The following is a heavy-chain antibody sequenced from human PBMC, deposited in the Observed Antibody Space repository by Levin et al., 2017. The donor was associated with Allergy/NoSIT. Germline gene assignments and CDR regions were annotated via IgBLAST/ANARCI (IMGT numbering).Heavy chain of an antibody. CDR3: ARQDNSGSGSYLTFDI. D-gene: IGHD3-10*01. CDR1: GGPISSSNYY. J-gene: IGHJ3*02. CDR2: VYHSGNT. V-gene: IGHV4-39*01. Sequence: SETLSLTCTVSGGPISSSNYYWGWIRQPPGKGLEWIGSVYHSGNTYYNASLKSRVTISVDTSKNQFSLKLSSVTAADTAVYYCARQDNSGSGSYLTFDIWGQGTMVTVS.